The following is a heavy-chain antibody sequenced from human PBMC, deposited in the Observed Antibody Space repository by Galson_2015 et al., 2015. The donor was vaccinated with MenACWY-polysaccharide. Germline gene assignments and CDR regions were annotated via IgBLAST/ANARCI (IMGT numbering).Heavy chain of an antibody. J-gene: IGHJ4*02. D-gene: IGHD5-18*01. CDR1: GFTFSNYW. Sequence: SLRLSCAASGFTFSNYWMSWVRQAPGKGLEWVANIKGDGSAKYYVDSVKGRFTISRDNAKKSLFLQMNSLRAEDTALYYCASLDTAMDTVGGMGGYWGQGTFVTVSS. CDR3: ASLDTAMDTVGGMGGY. V-gene: IGHV3-7*01. CDR2: IKGDGSAK.